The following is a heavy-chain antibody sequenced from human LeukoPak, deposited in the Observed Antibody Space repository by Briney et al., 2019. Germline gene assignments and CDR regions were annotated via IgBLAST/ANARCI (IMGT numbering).Heavy chain of an antibody. CDR2: FDPEDGET. D-gene: IGHD3-9*01. Sequence: ASVKVSCKVSGYTLTELSMHWVRQAPGKGLEWMGGFDPEDGETIYAQKFQGSVTMTEGTSTDTAYMELSSLRSEDTAVYYCATNSAQYYDILTGYYLFGLVGNRRAQFDYWGQGTLVTVSS. J-gene: IGHJ4*02. V-gene: IGHV1-24*01. CDR3: ATNSAQYYDILTGYYLFGLVGNRRAQFDY. CDR1: GYTLTELS.